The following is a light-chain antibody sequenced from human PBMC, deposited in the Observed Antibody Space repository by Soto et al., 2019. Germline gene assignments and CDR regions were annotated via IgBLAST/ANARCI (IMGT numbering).Light chain of an antibody. CDR1: QSVSSK. CDR3: HQRQSWPRT. J-gene: IGKJ1*01. V-gene: IGKV3-15*01. Sequence: EIVMTQSPATLSVSPGERATLSCRASQSVSSKLAWFQQKPGQAPSLLIYGVSTRATGVPVRFSGSGSGTDFTLTISSLEPEDFAVYYCHQRQSWPRTFGQGTKVDIK. CDR2: GVS.